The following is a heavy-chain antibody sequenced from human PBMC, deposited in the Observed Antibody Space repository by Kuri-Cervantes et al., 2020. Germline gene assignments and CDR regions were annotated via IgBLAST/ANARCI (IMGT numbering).Heavy chain of an antibody. V-gene: IGHV1-18*01. D-gene: IGHD2-2*01. CDR3: ARDRDLVVVVPTPDS. CDR2: ISTYNGDT. Sequence: ASVKVSCKASGYTFTSYGINWVRQAPGQGLEWMGWISTYNGDTSYAQKLQDRVTMTADTSTTTAYMELRSLKSDDTAVYYCARDRDLVVVVPTPDSWGQGTLVTVSS. J-gene: IGHJ4*02. CDR1: GYTFTSYG.